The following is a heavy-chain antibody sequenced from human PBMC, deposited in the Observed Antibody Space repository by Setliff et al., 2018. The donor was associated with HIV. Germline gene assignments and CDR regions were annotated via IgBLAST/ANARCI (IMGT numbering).Heavy chain of an antibody. CDR2: IYYSGST. Sequence: PSETLSLTCTVSGASISTFYWTWIRQPPGKGLEWIGYIYYSGSTYYNPSLKSRVTISVDTSKNQFSLKLSSVTAADTAVYYCARHWVDSSSWSLYYYYYMDVWGKGATVTVSS. CDR3: ARHWVDSSSWSLYYYYYMDV. D-gene: IGHD6-13*01. CDR1: GASISTFY. V-gene: IGHV4-59*08. J-gene: IGHJ6*03.